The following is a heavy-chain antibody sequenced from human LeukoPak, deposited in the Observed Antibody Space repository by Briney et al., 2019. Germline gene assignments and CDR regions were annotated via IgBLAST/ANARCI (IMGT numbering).Heavy chain of an antibody. J-gene: IGHJ3*02. CDR3: ARSLAFDI. D-gene: IGHD3-16*01. Sequence: QPGGSLRLSCSASGFTFNTYSMNWVRQAPGKGLEWVSYISSGSVTIYYADSVKGRFTITRDNAENSLFLHMNSLRDEDTAVYYCARSLAFDIWGQGTVVSVSS. CDR2: ISSGSVTI. V-gene: IGHV3-48*02. CDR1: GFTFNTYS.